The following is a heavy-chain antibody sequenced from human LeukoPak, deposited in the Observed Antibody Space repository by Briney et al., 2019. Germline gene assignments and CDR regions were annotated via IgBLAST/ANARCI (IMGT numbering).Heavy chain of an antibody. Sequence: GASVKVSCKASGYTFTSYGISWVRQAPGQGLEWMGWISAYNGNTNYAQKLQGRVTMTRDTSISTAYMELSRLRSDDTAVYYCAREFSVAYDYWGQGTLVTVSS. CDR1: GYTFTSYG. CDR3: AREFSVAYDY. D-gene: IGHD6-19*01. CDR2: ISAYNGNT. J-gene: IGHJ4*02. V-gene: IGHV1-18*01.